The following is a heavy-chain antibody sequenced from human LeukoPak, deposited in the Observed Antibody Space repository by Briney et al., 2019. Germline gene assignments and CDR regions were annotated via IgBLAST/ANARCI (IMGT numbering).Heavy chain of an antibody. D-gene: IGHD2-21*02. Sequence: PSETLSLTCTVSGGSISSGGYYWSWIRQHPGKGLEWIGYIYYSGSTYYNPSLKSRVTISVDTSKNQFSLKLSSVTAADTAVYYCARGAYCGGDCYWPNWYFDLWGRGTLVTVSS. CDR3: ARGAYCGGDCYWPNWYFDL. CDR1: GGSISSGGYY. J-gene: IGHJ2*01. V-gene: IGHV4-31*03. CDR2: IYYSGST.